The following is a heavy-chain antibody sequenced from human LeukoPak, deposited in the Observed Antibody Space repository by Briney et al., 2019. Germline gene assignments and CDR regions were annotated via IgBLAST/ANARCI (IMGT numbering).Heavy chain of an antibody. V-gene: IGHV4-59*01. CDR2: VYYSGST. D-gene: IGHD5-18*01. CDR3: ARDKQHSYGRYFDH. J-gene: IGHJ4*02. Sequence: SETLSLTCTVSGGSISNYYWSWIRQPPGKGLEWIGYVYYSGSTNYNPSLKSRVTILVDTARNQYSLRLNSVTAADTAVYYCARDKQHSYGRYFDHWGQGALVTVSS. CDR1: GGSISNYY.